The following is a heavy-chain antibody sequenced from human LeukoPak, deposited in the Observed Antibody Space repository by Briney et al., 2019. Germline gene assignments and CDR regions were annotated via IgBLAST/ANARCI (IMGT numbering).Heavy chain of an antibody. Sequence: SVKVSCKASGGTFSSYAISWVRQAPGQGLEWMGRIIPILGIANYAQKFQGRVTITADKSMSTAYMELSSLRSEDTAVYYCARAFHYYDSSAPPRLPLKAFDIWGQGTMVTVSS. CDR1: GGTFSSYA. V-gene: IGHV1-69*04. D-gene: IGHD3-22*01. CDR2: IIPILGIA. CDR3: ARAFHYYDSSAPPRLPLKAFDI. J-gene: IGHJ3*02.